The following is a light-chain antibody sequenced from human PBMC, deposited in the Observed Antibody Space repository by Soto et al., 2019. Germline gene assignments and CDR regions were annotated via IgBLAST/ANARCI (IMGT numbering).Light chain of an antibody. CDR2: DAS. CDR1: QSISSW. Sequence: DIQMTQSPSTLSASVGDRVTITCRASQSISSWLAWYQQKPGKDPKLLIYDASSLESGVPSRFSGSGSGTEFTLTIISLQPDDFATYYCQQYNSYPGTFGQGTKVEIK. J-gene: IGKJ1*01. CDR3: QQYNSYPGT. V-gene: IGKV1-5*01.